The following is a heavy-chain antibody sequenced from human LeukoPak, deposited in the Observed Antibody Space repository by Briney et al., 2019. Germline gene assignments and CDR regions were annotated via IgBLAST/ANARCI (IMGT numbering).Heavy chain of an antibody. V-gene: IGHV4-59*01. J-gene: IGHJ4*02. D-gene: IGHD3-22*01. CDR2: IVYSGTT. CDR1: GDSFSSYY. CDR3: ARGVGSGYTDY. Sequence: SETLSLTCTFSGDSFSSYYWTWIRPPPGMGLEWIGHIVYSGTTNYNPSLKSRVTISLDTSKNQFSLKLISVTAADTAVYYCARGVGSGYTDYWGQGALVTVSS.